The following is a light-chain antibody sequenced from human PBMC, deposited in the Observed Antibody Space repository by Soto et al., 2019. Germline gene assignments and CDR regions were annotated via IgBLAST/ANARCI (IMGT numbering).Light chain of an antibody. CDR2: AAS. Sequence: EIVLTQSPGTLSLSPGERATLSCRASQSINNRYLAWYQQTPGQAPRLLIYAASIRATGLPDRFSGSGSSTDYSITISRLEPEDVSVYYCQQFGSSPGCTFGPGTKVDIK. CDR1: QSINNRY. CDR3: QQFGSSPGCT. V-gene: IGKV3-20*01. J-gene: IGKJ3*01.